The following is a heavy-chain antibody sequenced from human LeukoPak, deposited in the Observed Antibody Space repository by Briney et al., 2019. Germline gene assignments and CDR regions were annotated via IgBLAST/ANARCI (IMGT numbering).Heavy chain of an antibody. Sequence: GASVKVSCKTSGYNLTAYHMHWVRQAPGQGLEWLGWINPDTGTTSLAQKFQGRVTLTRDTAISTVSIEVTRLTSDDTAIYYCARSSGSNSPRYLKGDFWGQGTLLTVSS. J-gene: IGHJ4*02. CDR2: INPDTGTT. CDR1: GYNLTAYH. CDR3: ARSSGSNSPRYLKGDF. D-gene: IGHD3-10*01. V-gene: IGHV1-2*02.